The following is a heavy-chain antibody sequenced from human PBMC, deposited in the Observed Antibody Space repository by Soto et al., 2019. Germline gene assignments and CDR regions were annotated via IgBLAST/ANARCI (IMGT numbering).Heavy chain of an antibody. V-gene: IGHV4-59*01. D-gene: IGHD3-9*01. CDR3: AREPSYYDILTGYYRGYYMDV. CDR2: IYYSGST. J-gene: IGHJ6*03. CDR1: GGSISSYY. Sequence: PSETLSLTCTVSGGSISSYYWSWIRQPPGKGLEWIGYIYYSGSTNYNPSLKSRVTISVDTSKNQFSLKLSSVTAADTAVYYCAREPSYYDILTGYYRGYYMDVWGEGTTVTVSS.